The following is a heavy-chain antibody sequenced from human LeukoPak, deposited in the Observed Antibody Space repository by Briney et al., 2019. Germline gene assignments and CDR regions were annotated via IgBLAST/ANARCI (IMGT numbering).Heavy chain of an antibody. J-gene: IGHJ4*02. D-gene: IGHD3-10*01. CDR1: GFTFSSYA. CDR2: ISGSGGST. Sequence: PGGSLRLSCAASGFTFSSYAMSWVRQAPGKGLEWVSAISGSGGSTYYADSVEGRFTISRDNSKNTLYLQMNSLRAEDTAVYYCAKDRIWFGGRIDYWGQGTLVTVSS. CDR3: AKDRIWFGGRIDY. V-gene: IGHV3-23*01.